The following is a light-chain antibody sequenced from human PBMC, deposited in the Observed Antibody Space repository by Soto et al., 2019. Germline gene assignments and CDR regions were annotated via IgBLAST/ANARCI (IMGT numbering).Light chain of an antibody. CDR3: NSYTSNNTYV. CDR1: SSDVGAFNY. Sequence: SVLTQPASVSGSPGQAITISCSGTSSDVGAFNYVSWYQQHPGKAPKLMIYDVSNRPSGVSNRFSGSKSGNTASLTISGLRAEDEADYYCNSYTSNNTYVFGTGNKVTGL. J-gene: IGLJ1*01. CDR2: DVS. V-gene: IGLV2-14*03.